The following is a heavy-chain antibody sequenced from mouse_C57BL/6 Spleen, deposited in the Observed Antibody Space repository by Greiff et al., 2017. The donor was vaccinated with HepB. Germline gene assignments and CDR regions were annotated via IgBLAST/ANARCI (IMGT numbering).Heavy chain of an antibody. CDR3: ASVMSTVVATDLDY. Sequence: EVMLVESGGGLVKPGGSLKLSCAASGFTFSSYTMSWVRQTPEKRLEWVATISGGGGNTYYPDSVKGRFTISRDNAKNTLYLQMSSLRSEDTALYYCASVMSTVVATDLDYWGQGTTLTVSS. D-gene: IGHD1-1*01. J-gene: IGHJ2*01. CDR2: ISGGGGNT. V-gene: IGHV5-9*01. CDR1: GFTFSSYT.